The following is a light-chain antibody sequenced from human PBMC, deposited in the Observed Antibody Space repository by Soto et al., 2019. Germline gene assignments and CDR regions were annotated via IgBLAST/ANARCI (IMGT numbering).Light chain of an antibody. CDR3: QQRSKWPVT. J-gene: IGKJ4*01. Sequence: DIVVTQSPDSLAVSLGERATLNCRSSQSVLYSSNNRNYLAWFQQKPGQPPKLLIYWASTRESGVPDQFSGSGSGTDFTLTISSLEAEDFALYDCQQRSKWPVTFGGGTKVDIK. V-gene: IGKV4-1*01. CDR2: WAS. CDR1: QSVLYSSNNRNY.